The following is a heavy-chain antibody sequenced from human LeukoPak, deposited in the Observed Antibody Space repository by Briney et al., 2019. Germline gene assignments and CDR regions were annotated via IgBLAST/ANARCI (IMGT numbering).Heavy chain of an antibody. D-gene: IGHD3-10*01. CDR1: GGSISSYY. J-gene: IGHJ4*02. CDR2: IYTSGST. V-gene: IGHV4-4*07. CDR3: AGYGSGSYCNLAFDY. Sequence: SETLSLTCTVSGGSISSYYGSWIRQPAGKGLEWIGRIYTSGSTNYNPSLKSRVTMSVDTSKNQFSLKLSSVTAADTAVYYCAGYGSGSYCNLAFDYWGQGTLVTVSS.